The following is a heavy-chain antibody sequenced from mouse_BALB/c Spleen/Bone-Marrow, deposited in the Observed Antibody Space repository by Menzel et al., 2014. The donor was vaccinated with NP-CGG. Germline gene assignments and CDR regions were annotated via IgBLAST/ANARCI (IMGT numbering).Heavy chain of an antibody. D-gene: IGHD1-1*01. V-gene: IGHV4-1*02. CDR3: ARPDYYGYLNY. CDR1: GFDFSRCW. Sequence: EVMLVESGGGLVQPGGSLKLSCAASGFDFSRCWMSWVRQAPGKGLEWIGEINPDSRTINYSPSLKDKFIISRDNAKNTLYLRLNKVRSEDTALYYCARPDYYGYLNYWGQGTTLTVSS. CDR2: INPDSRTI. J-gene: IGHJ2*01.